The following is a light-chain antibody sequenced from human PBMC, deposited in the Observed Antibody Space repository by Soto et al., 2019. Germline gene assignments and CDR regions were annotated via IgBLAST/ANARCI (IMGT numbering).Light chain of an antibody. Sequence: DIQMTQSPPSVSASVGDRVTITCQASQDIRHFLNWYQQKPGEAPNLLIYDASTLQAGIPSRFTGSGSGTIFTVTITRLQPEDVATYYCQQYDVIPVFGPGTKVQLK. CDR2: DAS. V-gene: IGKV1-33*01. CDR1: QDIRHF. CDR3: QQYDVIPV. J-gene: IGKJ3*01.